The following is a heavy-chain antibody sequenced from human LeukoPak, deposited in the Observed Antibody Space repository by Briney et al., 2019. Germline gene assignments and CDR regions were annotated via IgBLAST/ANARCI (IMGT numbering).Heavy chain of an antibody. CDR3: GRSSSTRSPEYLQH. CDR1: GFTFSSYW. CDR2: IKQDGSEK. D-gene: IGHD1-14*01. V-gene: IGHV3-7*01. Sequence: GGSLRLSCAASGFTFSSYWMSWVRQAPGKGLEWVANIKQDGSEKYYVDSVKGRLTISRDNAKNSLYLQMHSLRADDTAVYYCGRSSSTRSPEYLQHWGQGTLVTVSS. J-gene: IGHJ1*01.